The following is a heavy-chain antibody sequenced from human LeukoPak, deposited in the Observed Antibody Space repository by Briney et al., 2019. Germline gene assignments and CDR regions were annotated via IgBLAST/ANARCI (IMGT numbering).Heavy chain of an antibody. CDR1: GFTFSRYW. CDR3: ARGRSSVDY. D-gene: IGHD6-19*01. Sequence: GGSLTLSCAVSGFTFSRYWMSWVRQAPGKGLEWVANINQDGSETYYVDSVKGRFTMSRDNAKNLLYLQMNSLRAEDRAVYYCARGRSSVDYWGQGTLVTVSS. V-gene: IGHV3-7*01. CDR2: INQDGSET. J-gene: IGHJ4*02.